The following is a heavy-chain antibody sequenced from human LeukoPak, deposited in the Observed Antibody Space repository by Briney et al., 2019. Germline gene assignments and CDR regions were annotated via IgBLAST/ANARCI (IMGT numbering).Heavy chain of an antibody. CDR3: ASVRGNSYGYLPS. V-gene: IGHV4-30-4*01. CDR2: IYYSGST. J-gene: IGHJ4*02. D-gene: IGHD5-18*01. CDR1: GGSISSGDYY. Sequence: SQTLSLTCTVSGGSISSGDYYWSWIRQPPGKGLEWIAYIYYSGSTYYNPSLKSRVTISVDTSKNQFSLKLSSVTAADTAVYYCASVRGNSYGYLPSWGQGTLVTVSS.